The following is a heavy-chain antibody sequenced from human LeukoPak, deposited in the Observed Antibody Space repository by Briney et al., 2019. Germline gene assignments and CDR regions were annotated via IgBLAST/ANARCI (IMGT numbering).Heavy chain of an antibody. CDR3: TTTRGPGAVHPDY. CDR1: GFTFSKYA. V-gene: IGHV3-23*01. J-gene: IGHJ4*02. Sequence: GGSLRLSCAASGFTFSKYAMSWVRQAPGKGLEWVSTFSGSGDTTYYADSVKGRFTISRDNSKSTLYMQMNSLRAEDTALYFCTTTRGPGAVHPDYWGQGTLVTVSS. D-gene: IGHD1-1*01. CDR2: FSGSGDTT.